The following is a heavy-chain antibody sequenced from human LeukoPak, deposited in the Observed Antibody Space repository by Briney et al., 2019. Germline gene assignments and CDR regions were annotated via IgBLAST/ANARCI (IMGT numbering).Heavy chain of an antibody. CDR2: IRYDGSNK. CDR1: GFTFSSYG. Sequence: GGSLRLSCAASGFTFSSYGMHWVRQAPGKGLEWVAFIRYDGSNKYYADSVKGRFTISRDNSKNTLYLQMNSLRAEDTAVYYCAKDPPSSGYYSWLGSYFDYWGQGTLVTVSS. J-gene: IGHJ4*02. V-gene: IGHV3-30*02. CDR3: AKDPPSSGYYSWLGSYFDY. D-gene: IGHD3-22*01.